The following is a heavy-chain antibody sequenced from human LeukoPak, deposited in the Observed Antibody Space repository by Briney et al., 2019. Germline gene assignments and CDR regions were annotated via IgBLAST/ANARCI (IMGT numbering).Heavy chain of an antibody. CDR1: GFTFSSYG. CDR2: IWYDGSNK. V-gene: IGHV3-33*06. D-gene: IGHD6-19*01. J-gene: IGHJ4*02. CDR3: AKGTSGWSFDY. Sequence: GGSLRLSCAASGFTFSSYGMHWVRQAPGKGLEWVAVIWYDGSNKYYADSVKGRFTISRDNSKNTLYLQMNSLRAEDTAVYSCAKGTSGWSFDYWGQGTLVTVSS.